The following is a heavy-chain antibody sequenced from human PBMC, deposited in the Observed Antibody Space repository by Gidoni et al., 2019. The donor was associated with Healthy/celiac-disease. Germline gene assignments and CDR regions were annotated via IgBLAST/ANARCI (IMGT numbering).Heavy chain of an antibody. CDR3: ARALRSGLGWGY. D-gene: IGHD2-15*01. V-gene: IGHV3-64*01. CDR2: ISSNGGST. J-gene: IGHJ4*02. Sequence: EVQLVESGGGLVQPGGSLSLSCAASGFTFSSYAMHWVRQAPGKGLEYVSAISSNGGSTYYANSVKGRFTISRDNSKNTLYLQMGSLRAEDMAVYYCARALRSGLGWGYWGQGTLVTVSS. CDR1: GFTFSSYA.